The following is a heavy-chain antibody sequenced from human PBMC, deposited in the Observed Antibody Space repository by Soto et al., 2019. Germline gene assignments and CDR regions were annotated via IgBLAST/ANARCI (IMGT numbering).Heavy chain of an antibody. V-gene: IGHV3-53*01. Sequence: EVQLVESGGGLIQPGGSLRLSCAVSGFTVSNNYMSWVRQAPGKGLEGVSVIYSGGYTAYGDSVKGRFTISRDNSKNTQNPQKKSRGAADPAVFSCATHLGGGGYWGQGTLVTVSS. J-gene: IGHJ4*02. CDR3: ATHLGGGGY. CDR1: GFTVSNNY. D-gene: IGHD3-16*01. CDR2: IYSGGYT.